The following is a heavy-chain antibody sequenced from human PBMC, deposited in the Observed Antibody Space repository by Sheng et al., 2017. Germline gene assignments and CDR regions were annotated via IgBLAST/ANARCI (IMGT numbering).Heavy chain of an antibody. CDR2: IIPIFGTA. Sequence: QVQLVQSGAEVKKPWVLGEGLLQGFWRHLQQLCYQLGATGPLDKGLSGWEGIIPIFGTANYAQKFQGRVTITADESTSTAYMELSSLRSEDTAVYYCARADVVVPAAYAFDPWGQGTLVTVSS. D-gene: IGHD2-2*01. CDR1: RHLQQLC. J-gene: IGHJ5*02. V-gene: IGHV1-69*01. CDR3: ARADVVVPAAYAFDP.